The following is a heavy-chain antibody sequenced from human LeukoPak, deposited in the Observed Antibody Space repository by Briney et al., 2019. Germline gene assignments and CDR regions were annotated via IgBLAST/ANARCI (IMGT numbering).Heavy chain of an antibody. CDR2: IYYSGST. CDR1: GGSISSYY. D-gene: IGHD1-26*01. Sequence: PSETLSLTCTVSGGSISSYYWSWIRQPPGKGLEWIGYIYYSGSTNYNPSLKSRVTISVDTSKNQFSLKLSSVTAADTAVYYCARARSGSYEDPFGYWGQGTLVTVSS. J-gene: IGHJ4*02. CDR3: ARARSGSYEDPFGY. V-gene: IGHV4-59*01.